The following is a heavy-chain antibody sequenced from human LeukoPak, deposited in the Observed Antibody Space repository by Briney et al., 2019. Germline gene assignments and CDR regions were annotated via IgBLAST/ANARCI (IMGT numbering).Heavy chain of an antibody. CDR3: ARRPWVGAAGI. CDR2: INHSGST. J-gene: IGHJ3*02. V-gene: IGHV4-34*01. Sequence: SETLSLTCAVYGGSFSGYYWSWIRQPPGKGLEWIGEINHSGSTNYNPSLKSRVIISVDTSKNQTSLRLHSVTAADTAVYYCARRPWVGAAGIWGQGTMVTVS. D-gene: IGHD1-26*01. CDR1: GGSFSGYY.